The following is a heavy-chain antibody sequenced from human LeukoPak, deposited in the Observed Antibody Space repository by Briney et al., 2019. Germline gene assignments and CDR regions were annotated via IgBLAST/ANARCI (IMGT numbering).Heavy chain of an antibody. CDR2: ISGSGGRT. V-gene: IGHV3-23*01. CDR3: AKAPRFGDHAAEYFYYYMDV. J-gene: IGHJ6*03. Sequence: GGSLRLSCAASGFTFSSYAMSWVRQVPGKGLEWVSAISGSGGRTSYADSVKGRFTISRDNSKNTLYVQMNSLRVDDTAVYYCAKAPRFGDHAAEYFYYYMDVWGKGTTVTVSS. D-gene: IGHD3-16*01. CDR1: GFTFSSYA.